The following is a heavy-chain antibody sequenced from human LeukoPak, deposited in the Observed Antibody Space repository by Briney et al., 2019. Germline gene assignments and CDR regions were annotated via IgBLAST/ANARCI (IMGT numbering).Heavy chain of an antibody. Sequence: GGSLRLSCAASGFTFSSYGMHWVRQAPGKGLEWVAFIRYDGSNKYYADSVKGRFTISRDNSKNTLYLQMNSLRAEDTAVYYCAKDPDTARRVLDYWGQGTLVTVSS. J-gene: IGHJ4*02. CDR1: GFTFSSYG. CDR2: IRYDGSNK. D-gene: IGHD5-18*01. CDR3: AKDPDTARRVLDY. V-gene: IGHV3-30*02.